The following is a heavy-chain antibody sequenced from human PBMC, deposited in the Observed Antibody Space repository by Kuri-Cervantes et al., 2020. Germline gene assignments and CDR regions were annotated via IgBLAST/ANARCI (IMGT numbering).Heavy chain of an antibody. CDR3: ARDQTRSYWGGAGFDY. Sequence: SVKVSCKASGGTFSSYAISWVRQAPGQGLEWMGGIIPIFGTANYAQKFQGRVTMTTDTSTSTAYMELRSLRSDDTAVYYCARDQTRSYWGGAGFDYWGQGTLVTVSS. CDR2: IIPIFGTA. CDR1: GGTFSSYA. J-gene: IGHJ4*02. V-gene: IGHV1-69*05. D-gene: IGHD1-26*01.